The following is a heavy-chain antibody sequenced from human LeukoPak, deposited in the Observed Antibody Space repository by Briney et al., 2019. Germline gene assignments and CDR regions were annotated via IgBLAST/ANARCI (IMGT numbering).Heavy chain of an antibody. CDR3: AASDGEQQLAL. D-gene: IGHD6-13*01. CDR1: GFSFRGYT. V-gene: IGHV3-43*01. Sequence: GGSLRLSCTASGFSFRGYTMHWVRQVPGRGLEWVSLISWNGVTTYYRDYVKGRFTICRDDSKNSLYLQMNSLRSEDSALYYCAASDGEQQLALWGQGTLVTVSS. J-gene: IGHJ4*02. CDR2: ISWNGVTT.